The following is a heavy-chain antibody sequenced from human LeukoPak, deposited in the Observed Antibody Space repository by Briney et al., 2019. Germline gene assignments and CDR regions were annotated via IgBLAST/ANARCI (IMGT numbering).Heavy chain of an antibody. CDR3: VREGNSGYSLDY. Sequence: PSQTLSLTCTVSGASISSGSSYWGWVRQPAGKGLEWIGRIYTSGSTTYNPSLKSRVTISVDTSKNQFSLRLTSVTAADTAVYYCVREGNSGYSLDYWGQGTLVTVSS. CDR1: GASISSGSSY. V-gene: IGHV4-61*02. J-gene: IGHJ4*02. CDR2: IYTSGST. D-gene: IGHD3-22*01.